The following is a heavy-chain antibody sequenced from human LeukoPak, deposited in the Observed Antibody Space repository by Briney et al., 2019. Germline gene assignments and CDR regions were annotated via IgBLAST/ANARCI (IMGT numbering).Heavy chain of an antibody. CDR2: INADGSTA. CDR1: GFTFGNSW. CDR3: VVVVEPPDSDGFDV. D-gene: IGHD1-14*01. J-gene: IGHJ3*01. V-gene: IGHV3-74*01. Sequence: GGSLRLSCAASGFTFGNSWVHWVRHAPGKGLVWVSLINADGSTATYADSVKGRFTISRDNARNTLSLQMNSLTIKDTAVYYCVVVVEPPDSDGFDVWGQGTMITVSS.